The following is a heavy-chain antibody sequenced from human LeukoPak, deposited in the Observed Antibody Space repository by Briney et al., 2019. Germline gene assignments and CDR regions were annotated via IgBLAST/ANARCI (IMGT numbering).Heavy chain of an antibody. D-gene: IGHD3-16*01. J-gene: IGHJ6*04. Sequence: PGRSLRLSCAASGFTFSCYGIHWVRQAPGKGLEWVAMIWHDGSHDYYADSVRGRLTISRDTSKNTMVLQINSLRVDDTAVYYCARGDYVSGTYMDVWGNGTTVTVSS. CDR2: IWHDGSHD. CDR3: ARGDYVSGTYMDV. V-gene: IGHV3-33*01. CDR1: GFTFSCYG.